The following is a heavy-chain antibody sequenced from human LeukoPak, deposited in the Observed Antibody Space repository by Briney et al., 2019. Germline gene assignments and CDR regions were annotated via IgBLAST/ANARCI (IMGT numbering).Heavy chain of an antibody. D-gene: IGHD6-19*01. CDR2: FYSDHNGGST. J-gene: IGHJ4*02. V-gene: IGHV3-23*03. CDR3: ARAEHSSAWYED. Sequence: GGSLRLSCAASGFTFSSYAMSWVRQAPGKGLEWVSVFYSDHNGGSTYYADSVKGRFTISRDNSKNTLYLQMNSPRADDTAVYYCARAEHSSAWYEDWGQGILVTVSS. CDR1: GFTFSSYA.